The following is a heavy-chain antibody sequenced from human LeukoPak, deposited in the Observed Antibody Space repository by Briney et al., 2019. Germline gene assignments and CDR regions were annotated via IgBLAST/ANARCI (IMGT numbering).Heavy chain of an antibody. D-gene: IGHD3-22*01. J-gene: IGHJ4*02. V-gene: IGHV4-61*01. CDR3: ARAVVLYYFDY. Sequence: PSDTLSLPCTVSGGSLSSGSHYRRWLRQPPGKRLEWIGYINDSGSTSYNPSLKSRVTISVDTSQNQFSLKLTSVTAADTAVYYCARAVVLYYFDYWGQGTLVTVSS. CDR2: INDSGST. CDR1: GGSLSSGSHY.